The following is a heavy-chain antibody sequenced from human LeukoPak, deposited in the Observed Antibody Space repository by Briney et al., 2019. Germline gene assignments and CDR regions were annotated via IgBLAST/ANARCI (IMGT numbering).Heavy chain of an antibody. CDR3: ARAMSIAARLQTIFDY. Sequence: ASVKVSCKASGYTFTSYGISWVRQAPGQGLEWMGWISAYNGNTNYAQKLQGRVTMTTDTSTSTAYMELRSLRSDDTAVYYCARAMSIAARLQTIFDYWGQGTLVTVSS. CDR1: GYTFTSYG. D-gene: IGHD6-6*01. V-gene: IGHV1-18*01. CDR2: ISAYNGNT. J-gene: IGHJ4*02.